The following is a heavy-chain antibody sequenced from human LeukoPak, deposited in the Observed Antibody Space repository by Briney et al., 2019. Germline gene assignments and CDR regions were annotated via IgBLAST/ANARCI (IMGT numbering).Heavy chain of an antibody. CDR3: ARGVAGYSSSWYS. J-gene: IGHJ4*02. D-gene: IGHD6-13*01. CDR2: INHSGST. V-gene: IGHV4-34*01. Sequence: PSENLSLTCAVYGGSFSGYYWSWIRQPPGKGLEWIGEINHSGSTNYNPSLKSRVTISVDTSKNQFSLKLSSVTAADTAVYYCARGVAGYSSSWYSWGQGTLVTVSS. CDR1: GGSFSGYY.